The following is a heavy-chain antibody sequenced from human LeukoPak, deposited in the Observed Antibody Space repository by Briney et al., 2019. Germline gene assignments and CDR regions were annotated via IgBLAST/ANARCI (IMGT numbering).Heavy chain of an antibody. V-gene: IGHV3-53*01. CDR1: GFTVSSNY. CDR2: IYSGGST. J-gene: IGHJ5*02. CDR3: ARVRDCSSTSCYTSWFDP. Sequence: GGSPRLSCAASGFTVSSNYMSWVRQAPGKGLEWVSVIYSGGSTYYADSVKGRFTISRDNSKNTLYLQMNSLRAEDTAVYYCARVRDCSSTSCYTSWFDPWGQGTLVTVSS. D-gene: IGHD2-2*02.